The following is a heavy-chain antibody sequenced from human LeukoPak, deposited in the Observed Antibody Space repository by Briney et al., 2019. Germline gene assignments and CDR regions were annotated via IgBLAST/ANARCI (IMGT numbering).Heavy chain of an antibody. Sequence: SDTLSLTCTVSGGSISRYYWSWIRQPAGKGLEWIGRIYATGSTNYNPSLKSRVTMSVDTSKNQFSLNLNSVTAADTAVYYCARVGYSSGWYPLDYWGQGTLVTVSS. D-gene: IGHD6-19*01. V-gene: IGHV4-4*07. CDR2: IYATGST. J-gene: IGHJ4*02. CDR3: ARVGYSSGWYPLDY. CDR1: GGSISRYY.